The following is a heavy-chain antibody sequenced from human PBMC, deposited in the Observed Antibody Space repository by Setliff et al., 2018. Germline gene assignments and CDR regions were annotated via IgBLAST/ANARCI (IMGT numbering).Heavy chain of an antibody. CDR2: ITPIFETA. CDR3: ARDSVTLGQLERRGGWHYYGMDV. J-gene: IGHJ6*02. Sequence: SVKVSCKASGGTLSGYAFSWVRQAPGQGLEWMGGITPIFETAHYAEKFQDRVTITADKSTSTVHMEVSSLTSEDTAVYFCARDSVTLGQLERRGGWHYYGMDVWGQGSRVTVSS. CDR1: GGTLSGYA. V-gene: IGHV1-69*06. D-gene: IGHD1-1*01.